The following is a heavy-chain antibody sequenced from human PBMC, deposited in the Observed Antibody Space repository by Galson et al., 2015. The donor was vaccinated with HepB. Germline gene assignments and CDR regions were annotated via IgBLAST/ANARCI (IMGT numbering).Heavy chain of an antibody. CDR3: ARGRRPWRAVVAAPGERGWFDP. V-gene: IGHV1-8*01. CDR1: GYTFTSYD. D-gene: IGHD2-15*01. CDR2: MNPNSGNT. J-gene: IGHJ5*02. Sequence: SVKVSCKASGYTFTSYDINWVRQATGQGLEWMGWMNPNSGNTGYAQKFQGRVTMTRNTSISTAYMELSSLRSEDTAVYYCARGRRPWRAVVAAPGERGWFDPWGQGTLVTVSS.